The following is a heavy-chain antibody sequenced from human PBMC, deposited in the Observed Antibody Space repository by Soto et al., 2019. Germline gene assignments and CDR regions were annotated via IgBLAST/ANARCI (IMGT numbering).Heavy chain of an antibody. CDR3: AKDRRYSSGLYTFDY. Sequence: PGGSLRLSCVASGFTFSCYAMSWVRQAPGKGLEWVSGISGSGGSTYYADSVKGRFTISRDNSKNTLYLQMNSLRAEDTAVYYCAKDRRYSSGLYTFDYWGQGTLVTISS. J-gene: IGHJ4*02. V-gene: IGHV3-23*01. CDR1: GFTFSCYA. D-gene: IGHD6-19*01. CDR2: ISGSGGST.